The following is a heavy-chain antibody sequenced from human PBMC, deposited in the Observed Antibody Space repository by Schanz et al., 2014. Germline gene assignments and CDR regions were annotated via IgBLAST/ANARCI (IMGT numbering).Heavy chain of an antibody. D-gene: IGHD3-9*01. CDR1: GFTFSNHA. CDR2: IGGSGDST. Sequence: EVLLLESGGRVERPGGSLRLSCAASGFTFSNHALSWVRQAPGKGLEWVSGIGGSGDSTHYADSVKGRFIISRDNSKNTLYLQVNSLRAEDTAVYYCAKHVRSLTGNDYWGQGTLVTVSS. V-gene: IGHV3-23*01. J-gene: IGHJ4*02. CDR3: AKHVRSLTGNDY.